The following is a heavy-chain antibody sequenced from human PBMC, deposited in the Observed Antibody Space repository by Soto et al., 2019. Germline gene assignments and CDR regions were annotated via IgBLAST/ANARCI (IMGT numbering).Heavy chain of an antibody. Sequence: DVQLLESGGGLVQPGGSLRLSCEASGFSFSKYAMVWVRQAPGKGQEWVSGITGSGGTIEHAASVKGRFTISRDNSKNTVYLPMNSLRAEDTAMYYCAKDSVAGGGLWLVAEWGQGTLVTVS. CDR2: ITGSGGTI. CDR3: AKDSVAGGGLWLVAE. D-gene: IGHD2-15*01. CDR1: GFSFSKYA. V-gene: IGHV3-23*01. J-gene: IGHJ4*02.